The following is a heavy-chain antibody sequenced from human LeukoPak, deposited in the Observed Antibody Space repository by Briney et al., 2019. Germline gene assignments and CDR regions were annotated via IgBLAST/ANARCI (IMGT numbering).Heavy chain of an antibody. Sequence: PGGSLRLSCAPSGFTFSSYWMSWVRQAPGKGLEWVANIKQDGSEKYYVDSVKGRFTISRDNAKNTVYLQMNSLRAEDTAVYYCARVLSGSWDWFDPWGQGTLVTVSS. D-gene: IGHD3-22*01. J-gene: IGHJ5*02. CDR2: IKQDGSEK. CDR3: ARVLSGSWDWFDP. CDR1: GFTFSSYW. V-gene: IGHV3-7*01.